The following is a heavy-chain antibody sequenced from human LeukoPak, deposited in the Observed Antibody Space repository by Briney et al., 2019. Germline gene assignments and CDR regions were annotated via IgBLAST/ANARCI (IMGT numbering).Heavy chain of an antibody. D-gene: IGHD2/OR15-2a*01. CDR3: AKGRITSTYDAFDI. CDR1: GYTFTAFS. CDR2: INPNSGDT. Sequence: ASVKVSCKASGYTFTAFSLHWLRQAPGQGLEWMGWINPNSGDTTYPQMLQGRVTMTRDTSISTAYMELSSLRSDDTAIYYCAKGRITSTYDAFDIWGQGTMVTVSS. V-gene: IGHV1-2*02. J-gene: IGHJ3*02.